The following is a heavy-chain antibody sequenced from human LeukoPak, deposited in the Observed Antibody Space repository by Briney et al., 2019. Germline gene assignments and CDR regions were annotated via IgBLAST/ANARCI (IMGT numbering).Heavy chain of an antibody. Sequence: SETLSLTCTVSGGSIVSTDYYWAWIRQPPGKRLEWIGSIYYSGHTYSNLSLKSRVTISVEMSKNQFSLKLSSVTAADTALYYCARQRNYDILTGYRRGYGMDVWGQGTTVTVSS. CDR1: GGSIVSTDYY. V-gene: IGHV4-39*01. D-gene: IGHD3-9*01. CDR3: ARQRNYDILTGYRRGYGMDV. J-gene: IGHJ6*02. CDR2: IYYSGHT.